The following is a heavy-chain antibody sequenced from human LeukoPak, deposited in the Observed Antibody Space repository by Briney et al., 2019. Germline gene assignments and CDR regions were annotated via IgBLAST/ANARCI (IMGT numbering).Heavy chain of an antibody. CDR2: IYTSGST. Sequence: SETLSLTCTVSGGSISSGSYYWSWIRQPAGKGLEWIGRIYTSGSTNYNPSLKSRVTISVDTSKNQFSLKLSSVTAADTAVYYCARQYCSGGSCYSGWFDPWGQGTLVTVSS. J-gene: IGHJ5*02. V-gene: IGHV4-61*02. CDR1: GGSISSGSYY. D-gene: IGHD2-15*01. CDR3: ARQYCSGGSCYSGWFDP.